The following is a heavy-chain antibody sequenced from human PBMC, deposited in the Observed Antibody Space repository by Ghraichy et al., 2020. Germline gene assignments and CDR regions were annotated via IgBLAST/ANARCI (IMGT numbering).Heavy chain of an antibody. D-gene: IGHD3-16*01. V-gene: IGHV3-48*02. CDR1: GFTFSGYS. J-gene: IGHJ6*02. CDR3: ARGSRGVRFYYYDGMDV. CDR2: ITSSGSFK. Sequence: GGSLRLSCVGSGFTFSGYSMNWVRQSPGKRLEWVSYITSSGSFKSYADSVKGRFTISRDNAQNSLSLQMNSLTDEDTAVYYCARGSRGVRFYYYDGMDVWGQGTTVTGSS.